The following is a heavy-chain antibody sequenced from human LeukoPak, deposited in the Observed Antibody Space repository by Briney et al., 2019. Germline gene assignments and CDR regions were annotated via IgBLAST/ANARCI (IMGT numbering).Heavy chain of an antibody. CDR2: ISGSGGST. V-gene: IGHV3-23*01. D-gene: IGHD6-6*01. CDR1: GFRFSSYG. Sequence: GGSLRHSCAASGFRFSSYGMSWVRQAPGKGLEWVSDISGSGGSTNYADSVKGRFTISRDNSKNTLYLQMNSLRAEDTAVYFCAKEEGSSSSWFDPWGQGTLVTVSS. CDR3: AKEEGSSSSWFDP. J-gene: IGHJ5*02.